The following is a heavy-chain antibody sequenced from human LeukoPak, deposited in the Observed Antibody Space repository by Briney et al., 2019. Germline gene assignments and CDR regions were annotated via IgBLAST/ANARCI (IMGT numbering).Heavy chain of an antibody. CDR2: MNPNSGNT. V-gene: IGHV1-8*03. J-gene: IGHJ6*03. CDR3: ARADVVVVVPAASYYYYYMDV. CDR1: GYTFTSYD. Sequence: GASVKVSCKASGYTFTSYDINWVRQATGQGLEWMAWMNPNSGNTGYAQKFQGRVTITRNTSISTAYMELSSLRSEDTAVYYCARADVVVVVPAASYYYYYMDVWGKGTTVTVSS. D-gene: IGHD2-2*01.